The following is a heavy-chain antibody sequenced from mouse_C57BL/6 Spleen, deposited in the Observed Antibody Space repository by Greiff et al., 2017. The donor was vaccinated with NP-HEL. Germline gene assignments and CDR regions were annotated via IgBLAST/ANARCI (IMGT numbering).Heavy chain of an antibody. CDR1: GYTFTSYW. CDR2: IYPSDSET. Sequence: QVQLKQSGAELVRPGSSVKLSCKASGYTFTSYWMDWVKQRPGQGLEWIGNIYPSDSETHYNQKFKDKATLTVDKSSSTAYMQLSSLTSEDSAVYYCARSGGAWYFDVWGTGTTVTVSS. D-gene: IGHD3-1*01. V-gene: IGHV1-61*01. J-gene: IGHJ1*03. CDR3: ARSGGAWYFDV.